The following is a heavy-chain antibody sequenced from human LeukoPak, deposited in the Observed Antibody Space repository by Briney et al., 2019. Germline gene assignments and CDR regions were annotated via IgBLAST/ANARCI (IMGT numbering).Heavy chain of an antibody. D-gene: IGHD3-3*01. J-gene: IGHJ6*03. Sequence: GGSLRLSCAASGFTFSDYYMSWIRQAPGKGLEWVSYISSSGSTIYYADSVKGRFTISRDDAKNSPYLQMNSQRAEDTAVYYCARLYYDFWSGYYLPYYYYYYMDVWGKGTTVTVSS. V-gene: IGHV3-11*01. CDR3: ARLYYDFWSGYYLPYYYYYYMDV. CDR2: ISSSGSTI. CDR1: GFTFSDYY.